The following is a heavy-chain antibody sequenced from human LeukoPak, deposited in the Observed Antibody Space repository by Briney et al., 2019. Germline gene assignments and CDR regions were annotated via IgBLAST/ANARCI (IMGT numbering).Heavy chain of an antibody. V-gene: IGHV4-34*01. CDR1: GGSFSGYY. J-gene: IGHJ4*02. Sequence: SETLSLTCAVYGGSFSGYYWSWIRQPPGKRLEWIGEINHSGSTNYNPSLKSRVTISVDTSKNQFSLKLSSVTAADTAVYYCARAQTIRGAPYDYWGQGTLVTVSS. D-gene: IGHD3-10*01. CDR2: INHSGST. CDR3: ARAQTIRGAPYDY.